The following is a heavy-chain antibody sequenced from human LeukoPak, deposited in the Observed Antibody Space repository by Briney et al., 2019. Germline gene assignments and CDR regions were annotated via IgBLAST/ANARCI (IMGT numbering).Heavy chain of an antibody. CDR2: IYYSGST. Sequence: SESLSLTCTVSGGSISSYYWSWIRQPPGKGLEWIGYIYYSGSTSYNPSLKSRVTISVDTSKSQFSLKLTSVTAADTAVYYCSGAAPITFDYWGQGTLVTVSS. CDR1: GGSISSYY. V-gene: IGHV4-59*08. D-gene: IGHD3-10*01. CDR3: SGAAPITFDY. J-gene: IGHJ4*02.